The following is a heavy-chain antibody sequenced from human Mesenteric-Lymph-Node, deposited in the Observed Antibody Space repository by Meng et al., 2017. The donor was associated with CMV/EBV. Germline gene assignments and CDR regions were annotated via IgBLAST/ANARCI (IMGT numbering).Heavy chain of an antibody. J-gene: IGHJ3*02. CDR3: ARDLVTMVRGAYGRYAFDI. Sequence: ESLKISCTVSGGSISGYYWSWIRLPPGKGLEWIGFIYYSGSTNYNPSLKSRVTISVDTSKNQFSLKLSSVTAADTAVYYCARDLVTMVRGAYGRYAFDIWGQGTMVTVSS. CDR1: GGSISGYY. V-gene: IGHV4-59*01. D-gene: IGHD3-10*01. CDR2: IYYSGST.